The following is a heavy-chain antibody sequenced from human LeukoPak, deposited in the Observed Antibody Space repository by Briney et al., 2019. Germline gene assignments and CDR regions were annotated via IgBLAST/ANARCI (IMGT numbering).Heavy chain of an antibody. CDR1: GGSISSYY. J-gene: IGHJ3*02. V-gene: IGHV4-59*12. CDR2: IYYSGST. CDR3: AREFLHYDIFRVILDAFDI. D-gene: IGHD3-9*01. Sequence: SETLSLTCTVSGGSISSYYWSWIRQPPGKGLEWIGYIYYSGSTNYNPSLKSRVTISVDTSKNQFSLKLSSVTAADTAAYYCAREFLHYDIFRVILDAFDIWGQGTMVTVSS.